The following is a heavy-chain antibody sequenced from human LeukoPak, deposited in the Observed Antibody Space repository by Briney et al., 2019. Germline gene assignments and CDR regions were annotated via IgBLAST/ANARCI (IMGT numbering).Heavy chain of an antibody. V-gene: IGHV3-11*01. CDR3: ARDQGGGNSRRLDY. CDR2: ISDSGNTR. D-gene: IGHD4-23*01. Sequence: PGGSLRLSCAASGFTFSDYHMSWIRQAPGKGLEWLSYISDSGNTRYYADSVRGRFTVSRDNAKNSVYLQMNSLRAEDTAVYYCARDQGGGNSRRLDYWGRGTLVTVSS. J-gene: IGHJ4*02. CDR1: GFTFSDYH.